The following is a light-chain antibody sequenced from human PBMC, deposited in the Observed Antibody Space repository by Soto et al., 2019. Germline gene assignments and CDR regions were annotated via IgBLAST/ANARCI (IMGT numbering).Light chain of an antibody. CDR2: EVN. CDR3: TSYAGYNNPVV. J-gene: IGLJ2*01. CDR1: SSDVGSYNY. Sequence: QSVLTQPPSASGSPGQSVTISCTGTSSDVGSYNYVSWYQQHPDKAPKLMIYEVNKRPSGVPDRFSGSKSGNTASLTVSGLQAEDEADYYCTSYAGYNNPVVFGGGTKLT. V-gene: IGLV2-8*01.